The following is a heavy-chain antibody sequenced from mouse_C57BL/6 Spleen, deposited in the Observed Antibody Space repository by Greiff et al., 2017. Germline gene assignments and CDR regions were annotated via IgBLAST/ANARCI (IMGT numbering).Heavy chain of an antibody. CDR3: ARDDPLYDSRDY. D-gene: IGHD1-1*01. CDR2: INYGGSRT. V-gene: IGHV5-16*01. J-gene: IGHJ2*01. Sequence: EVKLEASEGGLVQPGSSMKLSCTASGFTFSDYYMAWVRQVPEKGLEWVANINYGGSRTYSLDSLKSRFIISRDYAHTILYLLMSSLKSGDTATYYCARDDPLYDSRDYWGQGTTLTVSS. CDR1: GFTFSDYY.